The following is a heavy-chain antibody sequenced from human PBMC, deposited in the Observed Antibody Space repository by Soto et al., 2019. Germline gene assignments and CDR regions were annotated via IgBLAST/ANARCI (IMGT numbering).Heavy chain of an antibody. D-gene: IGHD3-16*01. CDR2: ISGSGDDT. Sequence: GGSLRLSCAASGFTFSSYVMSWVRQAPGKGLEWVSAISGSGDDTYYADSVKGRFTISRDNSKNTLYIQVNSLRAEDTAVYYCSRRRGDGYFEHWGQGTMVTVSS. J-gene: IGHJ4*02. CDR1: GFTFSSYV. CDR3: SRRRGDGYFEH. V-gene: IGHV3-23*01.